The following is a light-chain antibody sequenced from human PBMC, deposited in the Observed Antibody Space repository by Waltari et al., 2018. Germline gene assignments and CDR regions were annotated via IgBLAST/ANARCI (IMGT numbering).Light chain of an antibody. Sequence: SYELTQPPSVSVSPGQTARITCSGDALPKQYAYWYQQKPGQAPVLVIYKDSERPSGFPKRFSGSRSGTTVTLTISGVRAEDEADYYCQSADSSGTYHWVFGGGTKLTVL. CDR3: QSADSSGTYHWV. CDR2: KDS. V-gene: IGLV3-25*03. J-gene: IGLJ3*02. CDR1: ALPKQY.